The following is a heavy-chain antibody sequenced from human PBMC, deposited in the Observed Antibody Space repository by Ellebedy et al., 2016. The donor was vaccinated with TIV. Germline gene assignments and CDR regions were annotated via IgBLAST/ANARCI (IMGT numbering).Heavy chain of an antibody. D-gene: IGHD3-22*01. CDR2: IYYSGRT. J-gene: IGHJ3*02. V-gene: IGHV4-31*03. CDR3: ARVIPITMIVVVEGAFDI. CDR1: GFSLSPSGVG. Sequence: SGPTLVKPTQTLTLTCTFSGFSLSPSGVGVGWIRQPPGKGLEWIGYIYYSGRTYYNPSLKSRVTISVDTSKNQFSLKLSSVTAADTAVYYCARVIPITMIVVVEGAFDIWGQGTMVTVSS.